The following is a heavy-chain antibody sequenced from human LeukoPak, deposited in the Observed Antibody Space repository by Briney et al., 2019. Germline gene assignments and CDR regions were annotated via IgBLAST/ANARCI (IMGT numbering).Heavy chain of an antibody. D-gene: IGHD3-3*01. CDR2: IYTSGST. J-gene: IGHJ4*02. CDR1: GGSISSGSYY. V-gene: IGHV4-61*02. Sequence: PSETLSLTCTVSGGSISSGSYYWSWIRQPAGKGLEWIGRIYTSGSTNYNPSLKSRVTISVDTSKNQFSLKLSSVTAADTAVYCCARDSWSGYYFDYWGQGTLVTVSS. CDR3: ARDSWSGYYFDY.